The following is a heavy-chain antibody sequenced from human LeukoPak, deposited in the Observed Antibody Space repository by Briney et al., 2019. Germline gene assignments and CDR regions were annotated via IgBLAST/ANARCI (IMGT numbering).Heavy chain of an antibody. CDR1: GGSISSHY. D-gene: IGHD5-18*01. CDR2: LFDSVNT. V-gene: IGHV4-59*11. CDR3: ATIKRGSILGYFDF. Sequence: SETLSLTCTVSGGSISSHYWSWIRQPPGKGLEWIAYLFDSVNTKDNPSLQSRLTLSADTSKNQFSLRLSSVTAADTAVYYCATIKRGSILGYFDFWGQGIKVTVSS. J-gene: IGHJ4*02.